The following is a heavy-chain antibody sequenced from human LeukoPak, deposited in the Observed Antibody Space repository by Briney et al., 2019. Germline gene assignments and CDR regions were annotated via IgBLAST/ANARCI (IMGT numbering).Heavy chain of an antibody. CDR2: INGGGDDT. CDR3: AKQEAVAGSGVDY. Sequence: GGSLRLSCAASGFTFSSYAMAWVRQAPGEGLEWVSTINGGGDDTYYADSVKGRFTISRDNSKNTLYLQMNSLRAEDSALYYCAKQEAVAGSGVDYWGQGALVAVSS. CDR1: GFTFSSYA. J-gene: IGHJ4*02. D-gene: IGHD6-19*01. V-gene: IGHV3-23*01.